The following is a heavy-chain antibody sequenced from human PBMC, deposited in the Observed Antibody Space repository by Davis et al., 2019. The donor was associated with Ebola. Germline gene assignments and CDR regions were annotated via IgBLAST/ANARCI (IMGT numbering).Heavy chain of an antibody. J-gene: IGHJ5*02. CDR3: ARGLGAYGSWFDP. V-gene: IGHV4-39*01. D-gene: IGHD3-10*01. CDR2: IYYSGST. CDR1: GGSISSSSHY. Sequence: MPSETLSLTCTVSGGSISSSSHYWGWIRQPPGKGLEWIGSIYYSGSTYYNPSLKSRVTISVDTSKNQFSLKLSSVTAADTAVYYCARGLGAYGSWFDPWGQGTLVTVSS.